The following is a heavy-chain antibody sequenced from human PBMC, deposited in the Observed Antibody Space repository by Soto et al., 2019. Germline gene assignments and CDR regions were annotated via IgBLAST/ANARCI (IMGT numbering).Heavy chain of an antibody. Sequence: PGGSLRLSCAASGFTFSSYAMHWVRQAPGKGLEWVSSISRSNSYIYYADSVKGRFTISRDNAKNSLYLQMNSLSAEDTAVYYCARASSTQDYYYYYMDVWGKGTTVTVSS. D-gene: IGHD2-2*01. J-gene: IGHJ6*03. CDR3: ARASSTQDYYYYYMDV. V-gene: IGHV3-21*01. CDR1: GFTFSSYA. CDR2: ISRSNSYI.